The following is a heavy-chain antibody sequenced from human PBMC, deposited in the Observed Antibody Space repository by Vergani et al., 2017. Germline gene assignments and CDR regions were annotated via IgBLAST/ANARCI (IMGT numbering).Heavy chain of an antibody. Sequence: QVQLVESEGGVVQPGRSLTLSCVASGFTFSSHGMHWVRQAPGKGLEWVAVIWYDGSNKYYGDSVKGRFTISRDNSKNTLYLQMNSLRVEDTAVYYCARWGKVKRVDSCGQGTLVTVS. CDR2: IWYDGSNK. CDR1: GFTFSSHG. V-gene: IGHV3-33*01. J-gene: IGHJ5*01. D-gene: IGHD3-16*01. CDR3: ARWGKVKRVDS.